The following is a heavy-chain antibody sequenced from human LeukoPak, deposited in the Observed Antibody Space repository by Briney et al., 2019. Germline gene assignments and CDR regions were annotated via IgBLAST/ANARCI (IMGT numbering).Heavy chain of an antibody. CDR1: GGSFSGYY. CDR3: ARTANLPDWFDP. V-gene: IGHV4-34*01. J-gene: IGHJ5*02. Sequence: SETLSLTCAVYGGSFSGYYWSWIRQPPGKGLEWIGEINHSGSTNYNPSLKSRVTISVDTSKNQFSLKLSSVTAADTAVYYCARTANLPDWFDPWGQGTLVTVSS. CDR2: INHSGST. D-gene: IGHD2-21*02.